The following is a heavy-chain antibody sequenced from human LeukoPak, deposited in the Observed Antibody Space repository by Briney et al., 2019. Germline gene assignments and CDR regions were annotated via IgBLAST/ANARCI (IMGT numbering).Heavy chain of an antibody. CDR2: IHYSGST. CDR1: GGSISSYY. V-gene: IGHV4-59*12. Sequence: SETLSLTCTVSGGSISSYYWSWIRQPPGKGLEWIGYIHYSGSTNYNPSLKSRVTISVDTSKNQFSLKLSSVTAADTAVYYCARMKGNYDYVWGSYRYSNWFDPWGQGTLVTVSS. J-gene: IGHJ5*02. D-gene: IGHD3-16*02. CDR3: ARMKGNYDYVWGSYRYSNWFDP.